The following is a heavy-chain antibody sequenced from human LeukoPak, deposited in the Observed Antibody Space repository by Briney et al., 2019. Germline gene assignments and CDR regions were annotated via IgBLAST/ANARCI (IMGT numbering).Heavy chain of an antibody. CDR2: INPNSGGT. CDR1: GYTFTGYY. D-gene: IGHD5-18*01. CDR3: ARGTGEGYTYGRYYFDY. V-gene: IGHV1-2*02. Sequence: GASVKVSCKASGYTFTGYYMHWVRQAPGQGLKWMGWINPNSGGTNYAQKFQGRVTMTRDTSISTVYMELRRLRSDATAVYYCARGTGEGYTYGRYYFDYWGQGTLVTVSS. J-gene: IGHJ4*02.